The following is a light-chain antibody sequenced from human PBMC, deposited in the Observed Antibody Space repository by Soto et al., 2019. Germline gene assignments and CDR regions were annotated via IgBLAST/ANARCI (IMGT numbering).Light chain of an antibody. CDR1: QGIRSY. V-gene: IGKV1-8*01. Sequence: AVRMTQSPSSLSASTGDRVTITCRASQGIRSYLAWYQQKPGKAPKLLIYAASTLQSGVPSRFSGSGSGTDFTLTISCLQSEDFATYYCQQYYSYPPLFTFGPGTKVDIK. CDR3: QQYYSYPPLFT. J-gene: IGKJ3*01. CDR2: AAS.